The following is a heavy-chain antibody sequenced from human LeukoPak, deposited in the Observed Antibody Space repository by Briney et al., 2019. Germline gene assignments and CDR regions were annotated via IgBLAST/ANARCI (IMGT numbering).Heavy chain of an antibody. Sequence: SVKVSCKASGGTFISYAISWVRQVPGQGLEWMGGIIPIFGTANYAQKFQGRVTITADESTSTAYMELSSLRSEDTAVYYCARGMTTVTDDAFDIWGQGTMVTVS. J-gene: IGHJ3*02. CDR1: GGTFISYA. CDR2: IIPIFGTA. CDR3: ARGMTTVTDDAFDI. D-gene: IGHD4-17*01. V-gene: IGHV1-69*13.